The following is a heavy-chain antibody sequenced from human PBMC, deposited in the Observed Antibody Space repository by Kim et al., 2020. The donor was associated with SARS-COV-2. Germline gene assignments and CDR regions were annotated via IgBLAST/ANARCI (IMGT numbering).Heavy chain of an antibody. CDR2: IRASAETT. CDR3: AKDRGGRGWPVFDY. V-gene: IGHV3-23*01. CDR1: GFSFSNNA. D-gene: IGHD6-19*01. J-gene: IGHJ4*02. Sequence: GGSLRLSCAASGFSFSNNAMSWVRQAPGRGPEWVSTIRASAETTYYADSVNGRFTISRDSSKHTLYLQLNSLRADDTAVYYCAKDRGGRGWPVFDYWGQG.